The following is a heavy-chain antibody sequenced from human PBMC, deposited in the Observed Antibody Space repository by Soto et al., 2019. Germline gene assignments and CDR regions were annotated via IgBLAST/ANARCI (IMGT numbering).Heavy chain of an antibody. D-gene: IGHD3-22*01. Sequence: PGGSPRLSCAASGFTFSSYAMSWVRQAPGKGLEWVSAISGSGGSTYYADSVKGRFTISRDNSKNTLCLQMNSLRAEDTAVYYCAKDQRITMIVVVPNAFDIWGQGTMVTVSS. V-gene: IGHV3-23*01. CDR2: ISGSGGST. J-gene: IGHJ3*02. CDR1: GFTFSSYA. CDR3: AKDQRITMIVVVPNAFDI.